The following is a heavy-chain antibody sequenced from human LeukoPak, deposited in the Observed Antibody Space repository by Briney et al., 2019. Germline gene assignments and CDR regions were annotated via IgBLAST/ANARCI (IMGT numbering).Heavy chain of an antibody. CDR1: GVSISSYY. J-gene: IGHJ6*02. D-gene: IGHD4-17*01. Sequence: SETLSLTCTVSGVSISSYYWSWIRQPPGKGLEFIGYIYYTGSTNYNPSLKSRVTISVDTSKNQFSLNLNSATAADTAVYYCAREGERPTNDYGDYRGEPYYYGMDVWGQGTTVTVSS. CDR2: IYYTGST. V-gene: IGHV4-59*01. CDR3: AREGERPTNDYGDYRGEPYYYGMDV.